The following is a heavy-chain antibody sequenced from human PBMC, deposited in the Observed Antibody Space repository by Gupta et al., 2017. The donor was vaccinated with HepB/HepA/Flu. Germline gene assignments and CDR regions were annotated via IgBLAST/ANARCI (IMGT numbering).Heavy chain of an antibody. CDR3: ARTPRRFYEYFDY. Sequence: EVQLVESVGGLVQPGGSLRLSCAASGFTFSSYEMNWVRQAPGKGLEWVSYISSSGSPIYYADSVKGRFTISRDNAKNSLYLQMNSMRAADSAGYYCARTPRRFYEYFDYGGQGLLVTVST. D-gene: IGHD3-3*01. V-gene: IGHV3-48*03. CDR2: ISSSGSPI. CDR1: GFTFSSYE. J-gene: IGHJ4*02.